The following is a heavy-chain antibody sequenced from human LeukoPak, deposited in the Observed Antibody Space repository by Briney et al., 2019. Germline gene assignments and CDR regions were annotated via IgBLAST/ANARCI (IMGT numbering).Heavy chain of an antibody. Sequence: GGSLRLSCAASGFTSSDYYMSWVRQAPGKGLEWVSIISGSGGSTYYADSVKGRFTISRDNSKNTLYLQMNSLRAEDTAVYYCAKGEPQQWELLGTFDYWGQGTLVTVSS. J-gene: IGHJ4*02. V-gene: IGHV3-23*01. CDR3: AKGEPQQWELLGTFDY. D-gene: IGHD1-26*01. CDR1: GFTSSDYY. CDR2: ISGSGGST.